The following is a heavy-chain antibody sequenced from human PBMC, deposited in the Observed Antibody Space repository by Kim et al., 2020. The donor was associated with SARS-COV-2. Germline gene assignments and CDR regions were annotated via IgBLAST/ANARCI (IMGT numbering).Heavy chain of an antibody. CDR2: ISGGGGGT. D-gene: IGHD1-1*01. Sequence: GGSLRLSCAASGLTFSTYAMSWVRQAPGRGLEWVSGISGGGGGTSYADSVKGRFTISRDNSRNTLYLQLKSLRAEDTAIYYCAKDRTARGAFDIWGQGT. CDR1: GLTFSTYA. J-gene: IGHJ3*02. V-gene: IGHV3-23*01. CDR3: AKDRTARGAFDI.